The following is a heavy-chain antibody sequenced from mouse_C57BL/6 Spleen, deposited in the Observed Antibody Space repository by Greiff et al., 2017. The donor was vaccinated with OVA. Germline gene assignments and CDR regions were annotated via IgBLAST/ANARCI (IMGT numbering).Heavy chain of an antibody. V-gene: IGHV1-82*01. CDR2: IYPGDGDT. J-gene: IGHJ1*03. CDR1: GYAFSSSW. Sequence: VQLQQSGPELVKPGASVKISCKASGYAFSSSWMNWVKQRPGKGLEWIGRIYPGDGDTNYNGKFKGKATLTADKSSSTAYMQLSSLTSEDSAVYFCARGDDGYYVYFDGWGTGTTVTVSS. CDR3: ARGDDGYYVYFDG. D-gene: IGHD2-3*01.